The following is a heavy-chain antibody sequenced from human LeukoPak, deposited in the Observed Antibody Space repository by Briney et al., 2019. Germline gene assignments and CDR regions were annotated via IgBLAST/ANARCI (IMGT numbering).Heavy chain of an antibody. CDR2: ISAYNGNT. CDR1: GYTFTSYG. J-gene: IGHJ6*02. D-gene: IGHD2-21*01. CDR3: ARARVVYYYGMDV. V-gene: IGHV1-18*01. Sequence: ASVTVSFKASGYTFTSYGISWVRQAPGQGLEWMGWISAYNGNTNYAQKLQGRVTMTTDTSTSTAYMELRSLRSDDTAVYYCARARVVYYYGMDVWGQGTTVTVSS.